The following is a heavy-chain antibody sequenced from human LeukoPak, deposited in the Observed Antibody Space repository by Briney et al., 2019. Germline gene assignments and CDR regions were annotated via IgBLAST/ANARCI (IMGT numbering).Heavy chain of an antibody. CDR2: IIPIFGTA. V-gene: IGHV1-69*06. D-gene: IGHD4-23*01. J-gene: IGHJ6*03. Sequence: ASVKVSCKASGGTFSSYAISWVRQAPGQGLEWMGGIIPIFGTANYAQKFRGRVTITADKSTSTAYMELSSLRSEDTAVYYCASRDYGGNDYYYYYYMDVWGKGTTVTVSS. CDR1: GGTFSSYA. CDR3: ASRDYGGNDYYYYYYMDV.